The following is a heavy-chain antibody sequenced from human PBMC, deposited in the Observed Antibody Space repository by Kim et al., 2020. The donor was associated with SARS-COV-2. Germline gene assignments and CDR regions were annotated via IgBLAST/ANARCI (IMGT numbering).Heavy chain of an antibody. CDR3: ARVSRVPGYYDSSGYYSIYYYYSGMDV. J-gene: IGHJ6*02. CDR2: IYSGGST. CDR1: GFTVSSNY. D-gene: IGHD3-22*01. V-gene: IGHV3-66*02. Sequence: GGSLRLSCAASGFTVSSNYMSWVRQAPGKGLEWVSVIYSGGSTYYADSVKCRFTISRDNSKNTLYLQMNSLRAEDTAVYYCARVSRVPGYYDSSGYYSIYYYYSGMDVWGQGTTVTVSS.